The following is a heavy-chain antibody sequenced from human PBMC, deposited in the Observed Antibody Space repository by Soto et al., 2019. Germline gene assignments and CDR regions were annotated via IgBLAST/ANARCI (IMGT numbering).Heavy chain of an antibody. J-gene: IGHJ6*02. CDR3: ASLRLGYSSSWFFGGKDV. CDR2: IIPIFGTA. V-gene: IGHV1-69*12. CDR1: GGTFSSYA. D-gene: IGHD6-13*01. Sequence: QVQLVQSGAEVKKPGSSVKVSCKASGGTFSSYAISWVRQAPGQGLEWMGGIIPIFGTANYAQKFQGRVTITADESTSTAYMEVSSLRSEDTAVYYCASLRLGYSSSWFFGGKDVWGQGTTVTVSS.